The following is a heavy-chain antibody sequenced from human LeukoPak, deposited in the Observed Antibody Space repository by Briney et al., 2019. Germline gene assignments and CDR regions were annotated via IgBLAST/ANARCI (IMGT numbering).Heavy chain of an antibody. CDR3: AKTTTGYSSGRFPGWPVDY. V-gene: IGHV3-23*01. J-gene: IGHJ4*02. D-gene: IGHD6-19*01. CDR2: IFGSGGST. CDR1: GFTFSSYA. Sequence: GGSLRLSCAASGFTFSSYAMYWVRHAPGKGLEWVSGIFGSGGSTHYADSVKGRFTISRDNSKNTVYLQMNSLRAEDTAVYYCAKTTTGYSSGRFPGWPVDYWGQGTLVTVSS.